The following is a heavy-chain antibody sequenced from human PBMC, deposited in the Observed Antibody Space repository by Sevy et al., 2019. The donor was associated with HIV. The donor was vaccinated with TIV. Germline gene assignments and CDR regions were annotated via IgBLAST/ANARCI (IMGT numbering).Heavy chain of an antibody. J-gene: IGHJ4*02. D-gene: IGHD5-12*01. CDR2: IRRNSHEPYGGTT. CDR1: GFTFGDYA. V-gene: IGHV3-49*03. CDR3: TRPLATADTPEYFFDY. Sequence: GGSLRLSCTSSGFTFGDYAMSWFRQAPGKGLEWVAFIRRNSHEPYGGTTEYAASVKGRFTISRDDSKSIAYLQMNSLTTEDTAVYYCTRPLATADTPEYFFDYWGQGILVTVSS.